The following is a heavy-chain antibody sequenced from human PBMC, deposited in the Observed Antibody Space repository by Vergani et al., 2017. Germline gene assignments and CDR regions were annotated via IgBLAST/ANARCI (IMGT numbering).Heavy chain of an antibody. J-gene: IGHJ4*02. CDR2: ISGSGGST. CDR1: GFTFSSYA. Sequence: EVQLLESGGGLVQPGGSLRLSCAASGFTFSSYAMSWVRQAPGKGLEWFSAISGSGGSTYYADSVKGRFTISRDNSKNTLYLQMNSLRAEDTAVYYCAKMVSSSWYVCLDYWGQGTLVTVSS. V-gene: IGHV3-23*01. D-gene: IGHD6-13*01. CDR3: AKMVSSSWYVCLDY.